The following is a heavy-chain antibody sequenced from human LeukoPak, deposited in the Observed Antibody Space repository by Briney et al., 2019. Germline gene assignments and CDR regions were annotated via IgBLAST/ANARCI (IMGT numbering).Heavy chain of an antibody. J-gene: IGHJ6*03. D-gene: IGHD3-16*01. V-gene: IGHV1-8*01. CDR1: GYTFISFD. CDR3: ARGVGGLGNMDV. CDR2: MSPKSGNT. Sequence: ASVKVSCKASGYTFISFDIDWVRQATGQGFEWMGWMSPKSGNTDYAQKFQGRVTMTRNTSINTAYLELSSLRSDDTAVYFCARGVGGLGNMDVWGEGTTVIVSS.